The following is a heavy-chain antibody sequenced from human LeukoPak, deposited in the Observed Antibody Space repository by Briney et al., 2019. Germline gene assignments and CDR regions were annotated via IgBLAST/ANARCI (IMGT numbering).Heavy chain of an antibody. CDR2: IIHSGIA. D-gene: IGHD3-10*01. CDR1: GVSITNNHC. CDR3: AGGGEAWELLGY. J-gene: IGHJ4*02. Sequence: SGSLSLTCAVSGVSITNNHCWTWVRQPPGKGLEWIADIIHSGIANYNPSLKSRVTISMDKSKNQFSLTLTSVTAADTAVYYCAGGGEAWELLGYWGQGTLVTVSS. V-gene: IGHV4-4*02.